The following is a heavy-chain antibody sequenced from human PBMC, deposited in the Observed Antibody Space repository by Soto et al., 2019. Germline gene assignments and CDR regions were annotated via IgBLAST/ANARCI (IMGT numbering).Heavy chain of an antibody. CDR3: ARDRYEYCSSTSCYPAVYYYYYYGMDV. D-gene: IGHD2-2*01. V-gene: IGHV3-48*02. CDR1: GGSISSSS. Sequence: ETLSLTCTVSGGSISSSSYYWGWIRQPPGKGLEWVSYISSSSSTIYYADSVKGRFTISRDNAKNSLYLQMNSLRDEDTAVYYCARDRYEYCSSTSCYPAVYYYYYYGMDVWGQGTTVTVSS. CDR2: ISSSSSTI. J-gene: IGHJ6*02.